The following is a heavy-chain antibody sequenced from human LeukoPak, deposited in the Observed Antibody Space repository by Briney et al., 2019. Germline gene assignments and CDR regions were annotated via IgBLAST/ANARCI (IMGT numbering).Heavy chain of an antibody. CDR1: GFTFIDYD. D-gene: IGHD6-19*01. Sequence: PGGSLRLSCAASGFTFIDYDMHWVRQVIGKGLEWVSAIGIRGDTHYSGSVKGRFTISRENAESSLYLQMNSLRAEDTAVYYCARGGIQVSGIDEFDYWGQGTLDTVS. V-gene: IGHV3-13*01. J-gene: IGHJ4*02. CDR3: ARGGIQVSGIDEFDY. CDR2: IGIRGDT.